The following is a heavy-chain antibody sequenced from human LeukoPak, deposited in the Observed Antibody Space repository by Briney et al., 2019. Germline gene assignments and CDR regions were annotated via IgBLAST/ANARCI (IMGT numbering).Heavy chain of an antibody. D-gene: IGHD3-22*01. CDR3: ASEYYYDSSGPLT. Sequence: SETLSLTCTVSGGSISSYYWSWIRQPPGKGLEWTGYIYYSGSTNYNPSLKSRVTISVDTSKNQFSLKLSSVTAADTAVYYCASEYYYDSSGPLTWGQGTLVTVSS. CDR2: IYYSGST. V-gene: IGHV4-59*01. CDR1: GGSISSYY. J-gene: IGHJ4*02.